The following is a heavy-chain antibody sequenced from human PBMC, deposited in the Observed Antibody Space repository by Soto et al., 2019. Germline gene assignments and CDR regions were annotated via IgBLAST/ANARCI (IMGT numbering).Heavy chain of an antibody. V-gene: IGHV1-69*13. CDR2: IIPIFGTA. D-gene: IGHD5-12*01. CDR1: GGTFSSYA. CDR3: GRRDGYNSALGYYYGMDV. Sequence: SVKVSCKASGGTFSSYAISWVRQSPGQGLEWMVGIIPIFGTANYAQKFQVRVTITADESTSTAYMELSSLRSEDTAVYYCGRRDGYNSALGYYYGMDVWG. J-gene: IGHJ6*02.